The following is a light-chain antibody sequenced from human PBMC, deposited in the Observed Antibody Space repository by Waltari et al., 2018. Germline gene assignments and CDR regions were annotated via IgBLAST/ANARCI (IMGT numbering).Light chain of an antibody. CDR2: EVI. CDR3: CSYAGRGTYV. J-gene: IGLJ1*01. CDR1: TSDVGNYDL. Sequence: QSALTQPASVSGTPGQSITISCTGTTSDVGNYDLVSWYQQHPGKAPNLLIFEVIKRPSGVSSRFSGSKSGNTASLTISGLQAEDEADYYCCSYAGRGTYVFGSGTKVTVL. V-gene: IGLV2-23*02.